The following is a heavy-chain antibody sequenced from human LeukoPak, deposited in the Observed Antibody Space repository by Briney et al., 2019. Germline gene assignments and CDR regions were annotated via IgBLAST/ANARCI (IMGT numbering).Heavy chain of an antibody. CDR2: INSDGSSP. Sequence: GGSLRLSCAASGFTFNNYWMGWVRQAPGKGLVWVSRINSDGSSPRYADSVKGRFTISRDNAKNTLYLQMNSLRADDTAVYYCARGVPGPEYWGQGTLDTVSS. D-gene: IGHD3-10*02. V-gene: IGHV3-74*01. CDR1: GFTFNNYW. J-gene: IGHJ4*02. CDR3: ARGVPGPEY.